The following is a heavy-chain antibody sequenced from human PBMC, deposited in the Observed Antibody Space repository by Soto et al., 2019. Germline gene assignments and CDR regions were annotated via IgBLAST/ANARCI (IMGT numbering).Heavy chain of an antibody. Sequence: WWSLRLSCSASVFTFSSYAMSWFRQAPGKGLEWVSAISGSGGSTYYADSVKGRFTISRDNSKNTLYLQMNSLRAEDTAVYYCAKDAPLNTYYYDSSGYYPGMDVWGQGTTVTVSS. J-gene: IGHJ6*02. D-gene: IGHD3-22*01. CDR3: AKDAPLNTYYYDSSGYYPGMDV. CDR1: VFTFSSYA. CDR2: ISGSGGST. V-gene: IGHV3-23*01.